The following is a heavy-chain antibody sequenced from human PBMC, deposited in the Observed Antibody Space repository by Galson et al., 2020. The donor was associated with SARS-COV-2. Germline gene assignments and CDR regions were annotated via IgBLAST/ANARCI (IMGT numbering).Heavy chain of an antibody. J-gene: IGHJ5*02. Sequence: SGPTLVKPTQTLTLTCTFSGFSLSTSGMCVSWIRQPPGKALEWLALIDWDDDKYYSTSLKTRLTISKDTSKNQVVLTMTNMDPVDTATYYCARHSSSWYSGGWFDPGGQGTLVTGSS. D-gene: IGHD6-13*01. CDR1: GFSLSTSGMC. V-gene: IGHV2-70*01. CDR2: IDWDDDK. CDR3: ARHSSSWYSGGWFDP.